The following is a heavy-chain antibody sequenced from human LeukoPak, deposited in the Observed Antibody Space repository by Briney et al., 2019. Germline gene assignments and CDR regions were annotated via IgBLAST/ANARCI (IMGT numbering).Heavy chain of an antibody. CDR2: IDPKNGGT. V-gene: IGHV1-2*02. J-gene: IGHJ4*02. CDR3: ARYTRSYDSSAVSLGWDY. D-gene: IGHD3-22*01. CDR1: GYTFTIYY. Sequence: ASVKVSCKASGYTFTIYYIHWVRQAPGQGLEWMGWIDPKNGGTKYAQNFQGRVTLTRDTSVSTAYMELSGLTSDDTAVYYCARYTRSYDSSAVSLGWDYWGQGTLVTVSS.